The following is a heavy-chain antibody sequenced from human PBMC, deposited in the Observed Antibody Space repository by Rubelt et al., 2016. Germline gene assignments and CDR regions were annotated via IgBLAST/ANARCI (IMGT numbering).Heavy chain of an antibody. CDR3: AKAAHCSSTTCHVHGMDV. CDR1: GLTFRSYG. J-gene: IGHJ6*02. CDR2: VWNDGSKK. Sequence: QPGRSLRLSCAASGLTFRSYGMHWVRQAPGKGLEWVAIVWNDGSKKYYVDSVKGRFTISKDNAKNTLYLQMNSLRAEDTAVYYCAKAAHCSSTTCHVHGMDVWGQGTLVTVSS. D-gene: IGHD2-2*01. V-gene: IGHV3-33*06.